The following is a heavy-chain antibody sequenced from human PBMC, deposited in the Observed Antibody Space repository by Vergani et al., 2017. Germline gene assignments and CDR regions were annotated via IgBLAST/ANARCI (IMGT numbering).Heavy chain of an antibody. J-gene: IGHJ4*02. CDR2: ISGSGGST. D-gene: IGHD5-12*01. Sequence: EVQLLESGGGLVQPGGSLRLSCAASGFTFSSYAMSWVRQAPGKGLEWVSAISGSGGSTYYADSVKGRFTISRDNSKNTLYLQMYSLRAEDTAVYYCANLPGVDGYDRDYWGQGTLVTVSS. V-gene: IGHV3-23*01. CDR1: GFTFSSYA. CDR3: ANLPGVDGYDRDY.